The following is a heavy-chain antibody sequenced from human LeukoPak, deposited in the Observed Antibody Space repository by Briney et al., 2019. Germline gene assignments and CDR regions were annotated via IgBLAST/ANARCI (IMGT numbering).Heavy chain of an antibody. CDR3: ARDPRGYSGLYYFDY. Sequence: PGGSLRLSCAASGFTFSSYAMHWVRQAPGKGLEWVAVISYDGSNKYYADSVKGRFTISRDNSKNTLYLQMNSLRAEDTAVNYCARDPRGYSGLYYFDYWGQGTLVTVSS. D-gene: IGHD5-12*01. V-gene: IGHV3-30*01. CDR2: ISYDGSNK. CDR1: GFTFSSYA. J-gene: IGHJ4*02.